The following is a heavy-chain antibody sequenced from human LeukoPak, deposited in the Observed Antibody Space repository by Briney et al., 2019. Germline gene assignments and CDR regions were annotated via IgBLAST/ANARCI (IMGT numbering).Heavy chain of an antibody. CDR2: INHSGST. D-gene: IGHD1-26*01. CDR1: GGSFSGYY. J-gene: IGHJ4*02. CDR3: ARGSVIVGLDY. Sequence: PSETLSLTCAVYGGSFSGYYWSWIRQPPGKGLEWIGEINHSGSTNYNPSLKSRVTISVDTSKNQFSLKLSSVTAADTAVYYCARGSVIVGLDYWGQGTLVTVSS. V-gene: IGHV4-34*01.